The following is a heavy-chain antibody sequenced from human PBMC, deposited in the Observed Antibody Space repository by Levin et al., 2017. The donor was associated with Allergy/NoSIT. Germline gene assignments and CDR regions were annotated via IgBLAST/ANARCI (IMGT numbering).Heavy chain of an antibody. V-gene: IGHV3-23*01. J-gene: IGHJ4*02. CDR3: ATTSYTFRYYFDY. D-gene: IGHD1-26*01. CDR1: GFTFSNYA. CDR2: ISGSGGST. Sequence: GGSLRLSCAASGFTFSNYAMSWVRQAPGKGLEWVSVISGSGGSTYYADSVKGRFTISRDNSKNTLYLQMNSLRAEDTAVYYCATTSYTFRYYFDYWGQGTLVTVSS.